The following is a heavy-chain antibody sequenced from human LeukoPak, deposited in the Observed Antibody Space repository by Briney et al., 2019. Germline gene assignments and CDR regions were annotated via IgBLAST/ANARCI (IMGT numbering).Heavy chain of an antibody. J-gene: IGHJ4*02. Sequence: GGSLRLSCAASGFTFDDYAMHWVRQASGKGLEWVSGISWNSGSIGYADSVKGRFTISRDNAKNSLYLQMNSLRAEDTALYYCAKDIYYDSSGYDYWGQGTLVTVSS. CDR3: AKDIYYDSSGYDY. D-gene: IGHD3-22*01. CDR1: GFTFDDYA. V-gene: IGHV3-9*01. CDR2: ISWNSGSI.